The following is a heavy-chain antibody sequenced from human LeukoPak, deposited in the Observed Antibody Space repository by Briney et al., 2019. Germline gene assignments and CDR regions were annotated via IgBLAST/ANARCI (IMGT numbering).Heavy chain of an antibody. V-gene: IGHV4-39*07. CDR3: ARDIRGYSYGSVPDAFDI. CDR1: GGSISSSSYY. J-gene: IGHJ3*02. Sequence: SETLSLTCTVSGGSISSSSYYWGWIRQPPGKGLEWIGSIYYSGSTYYNPSLKSRVTISVDTSKNQFSLKLSSVTAADAAVYYCARDIRGYSYGSVPDAFDIWGQGTMVTVSS. D-gene: IGHD5-18*01. CDR2: IYYSGST.